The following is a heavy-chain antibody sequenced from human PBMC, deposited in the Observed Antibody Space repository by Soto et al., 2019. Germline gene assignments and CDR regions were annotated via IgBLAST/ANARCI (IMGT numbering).Heavy chain of an antibody. CDR3: VKDSYADFHRVLSTAEYFFDY. J-gene: IGHJ4*01. Sequence: GGSLRLSCTASVFTFDDYAMHWFRQGPGRGLEWVSGITWNSGKIACADSVKGRFTIARDDDNNSLYLQMNSLRPEDTALYYCVKDSYADFHRVLSTAEYFFDYWGHGTLVTVSS. CDR2: ITWNSGKI. CDR1: VFTFDDYA. D-gene: IGHD2-15*01. V-gene: IGHV3-9*01.